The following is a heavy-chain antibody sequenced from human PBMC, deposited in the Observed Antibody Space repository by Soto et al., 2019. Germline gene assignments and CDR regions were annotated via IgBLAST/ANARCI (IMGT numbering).Heavy chain of an antibody. D-gene: IGHD6-13*01. J-gene: IGHJ5*02. CDR2: IYYIGST. CDR3: AREWVYSSSWNNWFHL. Sequence: PSEPLSLTSTVSGGSISSGGYSWSWLRQPPGKALEWIGYIYYIGSTYHNPSLKSRVALSVDRSKNQFSLKLTSVTAADTAVYYCAREWVYSSSWNNWFHLWCQGIQVTV. CDR1: GGSISSGGYS. V-gene: IGHV4-30-2*01.